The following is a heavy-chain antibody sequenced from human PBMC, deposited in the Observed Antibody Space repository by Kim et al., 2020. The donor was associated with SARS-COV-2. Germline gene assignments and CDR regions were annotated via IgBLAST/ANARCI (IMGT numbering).Heavy chain of an antibody. Sequence: SETLSRTCTVSGGSISSYYWSWIRQPPGKGLEWIGYIYYSGSTNYNPSLKSRVTISVDTSKNQFSLKLSSVTAADTAMYYCARSRGSDIFTIFGVIDAFDIWGQGTMVTVSS. CDR1: GGSISSYY. V-gene: IGHV4-59*13. D-gene: IGHD3-3*01. J-gene: IGHJ3*02. CDR3: ARSRGSDIFTIFGVIDAFDI. CDR2: IYYSGST.